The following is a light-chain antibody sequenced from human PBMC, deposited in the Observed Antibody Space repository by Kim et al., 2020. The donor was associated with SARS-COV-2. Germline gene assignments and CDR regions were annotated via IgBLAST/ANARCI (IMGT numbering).Light chain of an antibody. CDR2: AAS. Sequence: DIQVTQSPSSLSASMGDTVTITCRASDNIDDYVSWYQQKPGQAPILLIHAASNLQPGVSSRFSGSGSGTDFTLTISSLQPDDSATYYCQQSYSFGQGTKVDIK. CDR3: QQSYS. V-gene: IGKV1-39*01. CDR1: DNIDDY. J-gene: IGKJ2*01.